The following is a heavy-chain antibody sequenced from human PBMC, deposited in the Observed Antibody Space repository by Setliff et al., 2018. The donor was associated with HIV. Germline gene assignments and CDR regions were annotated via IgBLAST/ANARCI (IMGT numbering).Heavy chain of an antibody. J-gene: IGHJ6*02. CDR1: GVSTRTYY. V-gene: IGHV4-59*01. D-gene: IGHD3-22*01. CDR3: ARDFRYDTSGSLTGYGLDV. CDR2: TYYGGSTDYS. Sequence: SETLSLTCTVSGVSTRTYYWSWVRQVPGKGLEWIGDTYYGGSTDYSKYNPSLKGRVTISVDIYRKQLSLNLRSVTAADTAVYYCARDFRYDTSGSLTGYGLDVWGQGTTVTVSS.